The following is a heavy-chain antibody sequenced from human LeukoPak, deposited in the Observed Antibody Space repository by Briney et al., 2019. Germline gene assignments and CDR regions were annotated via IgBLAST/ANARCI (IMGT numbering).Heavy chain of an antibody. CDR2: IYPGDSDT. D-gene: IGHD5-24*01. CDR1: GYIFTTSW. J-gene: IGHJ3*02. CDR3: ARHRRDGYNYDGFDI. Sequence: PGESLKISCKGSGYIFTTSWIGWVRQMPGKGLEWMGIIYPGDSDTRYSPSFQGQVTISADKSINTAYLQWSSLKASDTAMFYCARHRRDGYNYDGFDIWGQGTMVTVSS. V-gene: IGHV5-51*01.